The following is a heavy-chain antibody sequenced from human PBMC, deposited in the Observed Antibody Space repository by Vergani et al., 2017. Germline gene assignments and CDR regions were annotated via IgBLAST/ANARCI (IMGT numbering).Heavy chain of an antibody. CDR1: GFTLSNYD. Sequence: QVQLVESGGGVVQRGGSLRLSCATSGFTLSNYDMQWIRQGPGKGLEFVAFIQFDGSKQYYADSVKGRFTLSRDFSKNTLYLQMNSLRTDDTATYYCAKHFRGWGMDYWCRETQVIVSS. CDR2: IQFDGSKQ. V-gene: IGHV3-30*02. J-gene: IGHJ4*02. CDR3: AKHFRGWGMDY. D-gene: IGHD3-16*01.